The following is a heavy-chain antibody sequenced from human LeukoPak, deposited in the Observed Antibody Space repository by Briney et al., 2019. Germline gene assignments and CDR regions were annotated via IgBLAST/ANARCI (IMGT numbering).Heavy chain of an antibody. Sequence: GASVKVSCKASGYTFTSYGISWVRQAPGQGLEWMGWINPNSGGTNYAQKFQGRVTMTRDTSISTAYMELSRLRSDDTAVYYCARAGVLMVYLWGEDAFDIWGQGTMVTVSP. D-gene: IGHD2-8*01. CDR2: INPNSGGT. J-gene: IGHJ3*02. V-gene: IGHV1-2*02. CDR1: GYTFTSYG. CDR3: ARAGVLMVYLWGEDAFDI.